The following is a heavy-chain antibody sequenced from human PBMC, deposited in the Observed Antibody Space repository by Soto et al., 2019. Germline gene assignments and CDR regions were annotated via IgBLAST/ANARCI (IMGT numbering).Heavy chain of an antibody. J-gene: IGHJ6*02. V-gene: IGHV2-26*01. Sequence: QVTLKESGPVLVKPTETLTLTCTVSGFSLSNARMGVSWIRQPPGKALEWLAHIFSNDEKSYSTSLKSRLTISKDTSKSQVVLTMTNMDPVDTATYYCARMKKYGSGSYYYYYGMDVWGQGTTVTVSS. CDR1: GFSLSNARMG. CDR3: ARMKKYGSGSYYYYYGMDV. CDR2: IFSNDEK. D-gene: IGHD3-10*01.